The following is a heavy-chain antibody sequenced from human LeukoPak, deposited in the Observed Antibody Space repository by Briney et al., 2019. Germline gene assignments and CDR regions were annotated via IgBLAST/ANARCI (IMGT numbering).Heavy chain of an antibody. CDR3: ALLWFGESNWFDP. Sequence: NPSETLSLTCTVSGGSTSSDSYYWGWIRQPPGKGLEWIGSIYYSGSTYYNPSLKSRVTISVDTSKNQFSLKLRSVTAADTAVYYCALLWFGESNWFDPWGQGTLVTVSS. V-gene: IGHV4-39*01. CDR1: GGSTSSDSYY. D-gene: IGHD3-10*01. CDR2: IYYSGST. J-gene: IGHJ5*02.